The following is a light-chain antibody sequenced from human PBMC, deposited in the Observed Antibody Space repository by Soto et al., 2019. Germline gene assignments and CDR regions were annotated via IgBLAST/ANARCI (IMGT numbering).Light chain of an antibody. V-gene: IGKV3-20*01. Sequence: EIVLTQSPGTLSLSPGERATLSCRASQSISSNIYLAWYQQNPGQAPRLLIYGASSRATGIPNRFSGSGSGTDITLTISRLAPEDFAVYYWQQYGNSPQTFGQGTKVEIK. CDR3: QQYGNSPQT. CDR2: GAS. J-gene: IGKJ1*01. CDR1: QSISSNIY.